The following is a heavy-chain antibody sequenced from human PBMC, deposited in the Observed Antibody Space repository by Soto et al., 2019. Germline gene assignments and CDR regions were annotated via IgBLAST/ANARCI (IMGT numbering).Heavy chain of an antibody. CDR1: GFTFSHYG. J-gene: IGHJ4*01. D-gene: IGHD1-26*01. CDR2: ISYDGSNK. V-gene: IGHV3-30*03. Sequence: QVQLVESGGGVVQPGRSLRLSCAASGFTFSHYGIHWVRQAPGKGLEWLAVISYDGSNKHYADSVKGRVTVPRDNTNTIMSLIQNRMRVEGPEVNFSARCSGKYQAPIEFWGHVMVVTVSS. CDR3: ARCSGKYQAPIEF.